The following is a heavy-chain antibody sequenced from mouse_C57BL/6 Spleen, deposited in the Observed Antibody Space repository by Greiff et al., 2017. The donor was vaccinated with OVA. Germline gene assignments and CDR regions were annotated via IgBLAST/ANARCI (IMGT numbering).Heavy chain of an antibody. J-gene: IGHJ2*01. Sequence: QVQLQQPGAELVKPGASVKLSCKASGYTFTSYWMQWVKQRPGQGLEWIGEIDPSDRYTNYNQKFKGQATLTVDTSSSTAYMQLSSLTSEDSAFYYCAYYYGRSYGTPYFDYWGQGTTLTVSS. CDR3: AYYYGRSYGTPYFDY. V-gene: IGHV1-50*01. D-gene: IGHD1-1*01. CDR1: GYTFTSYW. CDR2: IDPSDRYT.